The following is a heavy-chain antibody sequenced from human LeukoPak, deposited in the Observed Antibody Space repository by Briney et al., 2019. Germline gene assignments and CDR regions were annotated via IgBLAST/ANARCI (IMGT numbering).Heavy chain of an antibody. D-gene: IGHD6-13*01. Sequence: GGSLRLSCAASGFTVSSNYMSWVRQAPGKGLEWVSVIYSGGSTYYADSVKGRFTISRDNSKNTLYLQMNSLRAEDTAVYYCARVASSSGSYYFDYWGQGTLVTVSS. V-gene: IGHV3-53*01. J-gene: IGHJ4*02. CDR1: GFTVSSNY. CDR3: ARVASSSGSYYFDY. CDR2: IYSGGST.